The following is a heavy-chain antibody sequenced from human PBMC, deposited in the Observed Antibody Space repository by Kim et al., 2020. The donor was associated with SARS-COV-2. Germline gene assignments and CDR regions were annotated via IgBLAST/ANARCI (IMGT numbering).Heavy chain of an antibody. CDR2: IYYSGRT. J-gene: IGHJ4*02. CDR1: GGSISSSSYY. CDR3: ARLYYDRSVYYFDY. Sequence: SETLSLTCTVSGGSISSSSYYWGWIRQPPGKGLEWIGSIYYSGRTYYNPSLKSRFTISVDTSKNQLSLKLSSLIAADTAVYYCARLYYDRSVYYFDYWGQRTLVTVSS. D-gene: IGHD3-22*01. V-gene: IGHV4-39*01.